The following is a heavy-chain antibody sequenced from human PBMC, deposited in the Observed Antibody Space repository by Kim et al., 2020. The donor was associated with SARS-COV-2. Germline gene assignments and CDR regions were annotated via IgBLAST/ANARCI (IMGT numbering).Heavy chain of an antibody. J-gene: IGHJ3*02. CDR3: AKDRKTTVTPFDAFDI. D-gene: IGHD4-17*01. V-gene: IGHV3-30*02. Sequence: SVKGRFTISRDNSKNTLYLQLNSLRAEDTAVYYCAKDRKTTVTPFDAFDIWGQGTVVTVSS.